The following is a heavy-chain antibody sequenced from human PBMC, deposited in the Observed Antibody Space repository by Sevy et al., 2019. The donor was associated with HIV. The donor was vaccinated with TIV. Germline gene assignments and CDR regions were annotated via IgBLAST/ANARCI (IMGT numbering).Heavy chain of an antibody. CDR3: ARDEIVATVLDY. Sequence: SETLSLTCTVSGGSISSGDYYWSWIRQPPGKGLEWIGYIYYSGSTYYNPSLKSRVTISVDTSKNQFSLKLSALTAADTAGYDCARDEIVATVLDYGGQGTLVTVSS. CDR2: IYYSGST. D-gene: IGHD5-12*01. V-gene: IGHV4-30-4*01. J-gene: IGHJ4*02. CDR1: GGSISSGDYY.